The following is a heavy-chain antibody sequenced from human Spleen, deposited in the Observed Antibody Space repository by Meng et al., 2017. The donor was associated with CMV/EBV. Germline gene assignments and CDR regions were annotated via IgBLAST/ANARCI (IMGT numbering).Heavy chain of an antibody. CDR3: ARGNLEEDKFYYYFHGMDV. CDR2: IYSGDNT. Sequence: LSLTCAASGFTVSSNYMSWVRQAPGKGLEWVSVIYSGDNTHYADSVKGRFTISRDNSKNTLSLQMNSLRAGDTAVYFCARGNLEEDKFYYYFHGMDVWGQGTTVTVSS. D-gene: IGHD1-14*01. J-gene: IGHJ6*02. CDR1: GFTVSSNY. V-gene: IGHV3-53*01.